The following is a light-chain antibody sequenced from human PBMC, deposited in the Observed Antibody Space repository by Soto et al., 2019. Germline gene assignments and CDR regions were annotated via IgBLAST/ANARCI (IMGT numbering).Light chain of an antibody. J-gene: IGLJ1*01. CDR1: SSNIGDNY. V-gene: IGLV1-51*01. Sequence: QSVLTQPPSVSAAPGQQATISCSGSSSNIGDNYVSWYQHLPGTAPKLVVYDNDRRPSGIPGRFSGAKSGTSATLVITGLQTGDEADYYCGTWDDRLDGNYVFGTGTKLTVL. CDR2: DND. CDR3: GTWDDRLDGNYV.